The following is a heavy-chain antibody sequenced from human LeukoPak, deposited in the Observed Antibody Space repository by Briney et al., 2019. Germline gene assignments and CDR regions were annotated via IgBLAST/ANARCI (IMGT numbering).Heavy chain of an antibody. V-gene: IGHV4-38-2*01. D-gene: IGHD1-26*01. CDR2: IYYSGST. Sequence: GSLRLSCAASGFTFSDYYMSWIRQPPGKGLEWIGSIYYSGSTYYNPSLKSRVTISVDTSKNQFSLKLSSVTAADTAVYYCARAYSGSPSLWDYWGQGTLVTVSS. J-gene: IGHJ4*02. CDR1: GFTFSDYY. CDR3: ARAYSGSPSLWDY.